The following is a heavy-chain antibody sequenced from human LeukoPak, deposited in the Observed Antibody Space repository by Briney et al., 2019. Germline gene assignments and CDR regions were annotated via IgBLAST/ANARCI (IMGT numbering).Heavy chain of an antibody. CDR3: ARHIRSWFGESQFDC. V-gene: IGHV5-10-1*01. CDR1: GYSFATYW. J-gene: IGHJ4*02. Sequence: GESLKVSCEGSGYSFATYWISWVRQIPGKGLEWMGTIGPGDSYTTYSPSFQGHVTVSIDKSITAAYLQWSSLKASDTATYYCARHIRSWFGESQFDCWGQGTLITVSS. CDR2: IGPGDSYT. D-gene: IGHD3-10*01.